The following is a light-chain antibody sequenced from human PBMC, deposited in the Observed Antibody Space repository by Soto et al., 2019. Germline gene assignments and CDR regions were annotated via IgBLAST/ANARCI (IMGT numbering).Light chain of an antibody. V-gene: IGLV2-11*01. J-gene: IGLJ2*01. CDR2: DVN. CDR3: SSYAGAYALGV. CDR1: SSDVGAYNY. Sequence: QSALTQPRSVSGSPGQSVTISCTGTSSDVGAYNYVSWFQHHPGKAPKLLISDVNKRPSGVPDRFSGSKSGNTASLTISGLQAEDEADYYCSSYAGAYALGVFGGGTKVTVL.